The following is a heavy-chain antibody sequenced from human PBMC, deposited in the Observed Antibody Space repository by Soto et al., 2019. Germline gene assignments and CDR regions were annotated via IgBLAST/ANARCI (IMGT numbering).Heavy chain of an antibody. V-gene: IGHV4-30-4*01. CDR1: GGSISSGDYY. CDR3: ARTGGSLVVIDY. J-gene: IGHJ4*02. CDR2: IYYSGST. D-gene: IGHD3-22*01. Sequence: KTSETLSLTCTVSGGSISSGDYYWSWIRQPPGKGLEWIGYIYYSGSTYYNPSLKSRVTISVDTSKNQFSLKLSSVTAADTAVYYCARTGGSLVVIDYWGQGTLVTVSS.